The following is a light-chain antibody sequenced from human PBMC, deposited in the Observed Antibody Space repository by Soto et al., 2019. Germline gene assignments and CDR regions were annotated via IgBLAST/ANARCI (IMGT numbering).Light chain of an antibody. V-gene: IGKV3-11*01. J-gene: IGKJ1*01. CDR2: DAS. CDR1: QSVSSY. CDR3: QQRSNWPWT. Sequence: EIVLTQSPATLSLSPGERATLSCRASQSVSSYLAWYQQKPGQAPRILIYDASNRATGIPARFSGSGSGTDFTLTSSSLEPEDFAVYYCQQRSNWPWTFGQGIKVELK.